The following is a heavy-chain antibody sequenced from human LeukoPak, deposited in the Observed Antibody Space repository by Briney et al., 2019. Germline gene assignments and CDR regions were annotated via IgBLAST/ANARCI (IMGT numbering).Heavy chain of an antibody. CDR2: ISSSGSTI. J-gene: IGHJ4*02. CDR3: ARSRSYYDSSGSLYFDY. CDR1: GFTFSDYY. Sequence: GGSLRLSCAASGFTFSDYYMSWIRQAPGKGLEWVSYISSSGSTIYYADAVKGRFTISRDNAKNSLYLQMNSLRAEDTAVYYCARSRSYYDSSGSLYFDYWGQGTLVTVSS. D-gene: IGHD3-22*01. V-gene: IGHV3-11*01.